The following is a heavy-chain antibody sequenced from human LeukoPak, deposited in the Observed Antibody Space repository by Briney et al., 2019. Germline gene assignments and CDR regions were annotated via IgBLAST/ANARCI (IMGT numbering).Heavy chain of an antibody. D-gene: IGHD2-2*01. CDR3: AREGSSTIGENYYFDY. V-gene: IGHV3-21*01. CDR1: GFTFGSYS. Sequence: GGSLRLSCAASGFTFGSYSMNWVRQAPGKGLEWVSSISSSSSYIYYADSVKGRFTISRDNAKNSLYLQMNSLRAEDTAVYYCAREGSSTIGENYYFDYWGQGTLVTVSS. CDR2: ISSSSSYI. J-gene: IGHJ4*02.